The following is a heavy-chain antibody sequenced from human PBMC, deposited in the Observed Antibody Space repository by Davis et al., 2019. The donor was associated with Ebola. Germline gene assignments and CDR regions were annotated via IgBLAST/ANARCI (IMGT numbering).Heavy chain of an antibody. CDR3: ARWGRGYSNYYGMDV. Sequence: SVKVSCKASGGTFSSYGISWVRQAPGQGLEWMGRIIPILGMADYAQNFQGRVTIIADKSTPTVYMELSSLRSEDTAVYYCARWGRGYSNYYGMDVWGQGTTVTVS. CDR1: GGTFSSYG. V-gene: IGHV1-69*04. CDR2: IIPILGMA. D-gene: IGHD4-11*01. J-gene: IGHJ6*02.